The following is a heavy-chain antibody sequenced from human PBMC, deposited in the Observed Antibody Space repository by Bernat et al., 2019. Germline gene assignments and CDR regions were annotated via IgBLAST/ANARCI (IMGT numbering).Heavy chain of an antibody. CDR1: GGSISSSSYY. J-gene: IGHJ4*02. V-gene: IGHV4-39*01. D-gene: IGHD6-13*01. CDR3: ARQTTESSSWYVPPYYFDY. Sequence: QLQLQESGPGLVKPSETLSLTCTVSGGSISSSSYYWGWIRQPPGKGLEWIGSIYYSGSTYYNPSLKSRVTISVDTSKNQFSLKLSSVTAADTAVYYCARQTTESSSWYVPPYYFDYWGQGTLVTVSS. CDR2: IYYSGST.